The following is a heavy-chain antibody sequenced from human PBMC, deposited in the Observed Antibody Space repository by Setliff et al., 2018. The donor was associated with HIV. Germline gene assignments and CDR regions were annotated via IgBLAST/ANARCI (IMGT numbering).Heavy chain of an antibody. V-gene: IGHV1-69*04. CDR1: GDIFSYQT. J-gene: IGHJ4*02. D-gene: IGHD5-18*01. Sequence: SVKVSCKASGDIFSYQTYSWVRQAPGQGLEWMGSIIPMVGFANYEGKFQGRVTIIADASTNTTYLGLTSLRAEDTALYYCARDRSYGSFDDWGQGTLVTVSS. CDR3: ARDRSYGSFDD. CDR2: IIPMVGFA.